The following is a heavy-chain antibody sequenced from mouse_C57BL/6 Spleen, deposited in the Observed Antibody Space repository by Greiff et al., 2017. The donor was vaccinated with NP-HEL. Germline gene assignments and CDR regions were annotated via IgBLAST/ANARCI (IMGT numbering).Heavy chain of an antibody. Sequence: EVQLQQSGPELVKPGASVKMSCKASGYTFTDYNMHWVKQSHGKSLEWIGYINPNNGGTSYNQKFKGKATLTVNKSSSTAYMELRSLTSEESAVYYCAIPYYYGSSYAVVDYWGQGTTLTVSS. D-gene: IGHD1-1*01. CDR3: AIPYYYGSSYAVVDY. V-gene: IGHV1-22*01. CDR1: GYTFTDYN. CDR2: INPNNGGT. J-gene: IGHJ2*01.